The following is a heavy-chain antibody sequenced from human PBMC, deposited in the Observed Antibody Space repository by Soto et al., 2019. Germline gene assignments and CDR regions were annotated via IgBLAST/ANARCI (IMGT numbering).Heavy chain of an antibody. D-gene: IGHD3-22*01. Sequence: SVKVSCKSSGGTFSSYAISCVRQAPGQGLEWMGGIIPIFGTANYAQKFQGRVTITADESTSTAYMELSSLRSEDTAVYYCAGDSSGYYGWFDPWGQGTLVTVSS. CDR1: GGTFSSYA. V-gene: IGHV1-69*13. CDR3: AGDSSGYYGWFDP. J-gene: IGHJ5*02. CDR2: IIPIFGTA.